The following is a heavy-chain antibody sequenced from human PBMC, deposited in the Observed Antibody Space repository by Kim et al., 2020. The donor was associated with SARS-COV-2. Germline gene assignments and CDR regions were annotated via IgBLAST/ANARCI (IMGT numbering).Heavy chain of an antibody. D-gene: IGHD2-21*01. Sequence: SQTLSLTCTVSGASISSGGYYWSWIRQHPGQGLEWIGYIYYSGSPYYNPSLKSRLPISVDTSDNQFSLKLSSVTAADPAVYYCARGGVGGGDRFDLWGRGTRVTVSS. CDR3: ARGGVGGGDRFDL. CDR2: IYYSGSP. J-gene: IGHJ2*01. CDR1: GASISSGGYY. V-gene: IGHV4-31*03.